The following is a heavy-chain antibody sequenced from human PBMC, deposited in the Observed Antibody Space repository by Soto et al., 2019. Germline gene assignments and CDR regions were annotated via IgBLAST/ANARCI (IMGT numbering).Heavy chain of an antibody. CDR3: AKEDYGSGSYYGDAYYYYYGMDV. V-gene: IGHV3-30*18. J-gene: IGHJ6*02. D-gene: IGHD3-10*01. Sequence: VGSLRLSCASSVFTFSSYGMHCVRHSPGKWLEWVAVISYDGSNKYYADSVKGRFTISRDNSKNTLYLQMNSLRAEDTAVYYCAKEDYGSGSYYGDAYYYYYGMDVWGQGTTVTVSS. CDR1: VFTFSSYG. CDR2: ISYDGSNK.